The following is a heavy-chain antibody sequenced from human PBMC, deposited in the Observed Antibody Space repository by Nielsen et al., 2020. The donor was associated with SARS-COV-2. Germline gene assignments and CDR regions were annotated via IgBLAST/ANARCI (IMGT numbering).Heavy chain of an antibody. CDR1: GDSVSSNSAA. CDR2: TYYRSKWYN. D-gene: IGHD1-26*01. CDR3: ARVKQSRRQWELLGLNAFDI. V-gene: IGHV6-1*01. J-gene: IGHJ3*02. Sequence: SQTLSLTCAISGDSVSSNSAAWNWIRQSPSRGLEWLGRTYYRSKWYNDYAVSVKSRITINPDTSKNQFSLQLNSVTPEDTAVYYCARVKQSRRQWELLGLNAFDIWGQGTMVTVSS.